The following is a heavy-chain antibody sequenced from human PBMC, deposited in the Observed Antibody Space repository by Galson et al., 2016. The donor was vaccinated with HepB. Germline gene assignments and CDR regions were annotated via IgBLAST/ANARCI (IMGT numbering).Heavy chain of an antibody. CDR3: GRQYRHACDI. CDR1: GDSVSGNSVT. Sequence: CAISGDSVSGNSVTWNWIRQSPSRGLEWLRRTYYRSKWYNDYAVSVKSRITINSDTSKNQFSLQLNSVTPEDTAVYYCGRQYRHACDIWGKGTMVTVSS. D-gene: IGHD2-2*02. V-gene: IGHV6-1*01. J-gene: IGHJ3*02. CDR2: TYYRSKWYN.